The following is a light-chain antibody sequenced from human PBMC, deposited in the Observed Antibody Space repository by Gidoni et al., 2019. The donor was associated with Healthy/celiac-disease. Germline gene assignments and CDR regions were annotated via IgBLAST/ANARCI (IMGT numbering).Light chain of an antibody. Sequence: EIVIPQSPATLSVSPGERATLSCRASQSVSSNLAWYQQKPGQAPRLLIYCASTRATGIPARFSGSVSGTEFTLTISSLQSEDFAVYYCQQYRSFXXXTKLEIK. CDR3: QQYRS. CDR1: QSVSSN. V-gene: IGKV3-15*01. CDR2: CAS. J-gene: IGKJ2*03.